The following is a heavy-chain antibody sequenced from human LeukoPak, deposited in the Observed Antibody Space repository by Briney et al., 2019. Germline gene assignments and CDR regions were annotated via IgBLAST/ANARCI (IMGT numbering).Heavy chain of an antibody. CDR3: AAGAGWLIDW. V-gene: IGHV3-7*01. CDR1: GFTFSNYW. D-gene: IGHD6-19*01. Sequence: GGSPRLSCAASGFTFSNYWMNWVRQAPGKGMEWVAIIEKDGSEILYVDSVKGRFTISRDNAKNSLYQQMNSLRAEDTAVYYCAAGAGWLIDWWGQGTLVTVSS. J-gene: IGHJ4*02. CDR2: IEKDGSEI.